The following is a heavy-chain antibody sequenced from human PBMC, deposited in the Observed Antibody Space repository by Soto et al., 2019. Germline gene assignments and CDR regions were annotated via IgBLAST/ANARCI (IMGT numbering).Heavy chain of an antibody. Sequence: GASVKVSCKASGYTFTGYYMHWVRQAPGQGLEWMGWINPNSGGTNYAQKFQGWVTMTRDTSMSTAYMELSSLRSDDTAVYYCARDRDWYPPRDYWGQGTLVTVSS. J-gene: IGHJ4*02. V-gene: IGHV1-2*04. CDR3: ARDRDWYPPRDY. CDR1: GYTFTGYY. D-gene: IGHD2-21*01. CDR2: INPNSGGT.